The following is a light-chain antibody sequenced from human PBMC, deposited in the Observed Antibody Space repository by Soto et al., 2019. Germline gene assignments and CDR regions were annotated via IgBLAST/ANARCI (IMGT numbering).Light chain of an antibody. V-gene: IGKV1-5*03. CDR2: KAS. CDR1: QSISSW. J-gene: IGKJ2*01. Sequence: DLQMTQSPSTLSASVGDRVTITCRASQSISSWLAWYQQKPGKAPKVLIYKASSLESGVPSRFSGSGSGTEFTLTISSLQPDDCATYYCQQYHSLNTFGQGTKLEI. CDR3: QQYHSLNT.